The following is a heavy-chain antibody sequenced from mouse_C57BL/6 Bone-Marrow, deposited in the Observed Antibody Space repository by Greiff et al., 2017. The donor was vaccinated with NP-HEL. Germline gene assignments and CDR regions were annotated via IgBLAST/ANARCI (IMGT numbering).Heavy chain of an antibody. CDR3: AREIYSNPFDY. CDR2: IYPRSGNT. J-gene: IGHJ2*01. V-gene: IGHV1-81*01. D-gene: IGHD2-5*01. Sequence: VKLMESGAELARPGASVKLSCKASGYTFTSYGISWVKQRTGQGLEWIGEIYPRSGNTYYNEKVKGKATLTADKSSSTAYMELRSLTSEDSAVYFCAREIYSNPFDYWGQGTTLTVSS. CDR1: GYTFTSYG.